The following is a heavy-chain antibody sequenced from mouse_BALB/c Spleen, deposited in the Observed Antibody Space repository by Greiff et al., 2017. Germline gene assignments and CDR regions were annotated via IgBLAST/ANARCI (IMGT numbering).Heavy chain of an antibody. CDR2: ISDGGSYT. J-gene: IGHJ1*01. CDR3: ARDPRLRGYDYYSLTGYFDV. Sequence: EVKLVESGGGLVKPGGSLKLSCAASGFTFSDYYMYWVRQTPDKRLEWVATISDGGSYTYYPDSVKGRFTISRDNAKNTLYLQMSSLKSEDTAMYYCARDPRLRGYDYYSLTGYFDVWGAGTTVTVSS. CDR1: GFTFSDYY. V-gene: IGHV5-4*02. D-gene: IGHD2-2*01.